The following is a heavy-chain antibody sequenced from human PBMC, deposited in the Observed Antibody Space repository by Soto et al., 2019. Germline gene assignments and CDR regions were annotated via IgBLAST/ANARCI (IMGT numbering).Heavy chain of an antibody. D-gene: IGHD3-10*01. V-gene: IGHV4-34*01. CDR2: INHSGST. J-gene: IGHJ3*02. CDR1: GGSFSGYY. Sequence: LETLSLTCAVYGGSFSGYYWSWIRQPPGKGLEWIGEINHSGSTNYNPSLKSRVTISVDTSKNQFSLKLSSVTAADTAVYYCARGKGRSFYYGSGSYAFDIWGQGTMVTVSS. CDR3: ARGKGRSFYYGSGSYAFDI.